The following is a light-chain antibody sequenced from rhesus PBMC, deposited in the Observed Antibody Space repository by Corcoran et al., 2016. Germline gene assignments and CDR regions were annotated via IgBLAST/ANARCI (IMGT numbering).Light chain of an antibody. CDR1: QGISSW. CDR3: QQYSSGPLT. V-gene: IGKV1-21*01. J-gene: IGKJ4*01. CDR2: KAS. Sequence: DIQMTQSPSSLSASVGDTVTITCRASQGISSWLAWYQQKAGKAPKLLIYKASSVQSGVPSRFSGSGSGTDFTLTISSLQSEGFATYYCQQYSSGPLTFGGGAKVKIK.